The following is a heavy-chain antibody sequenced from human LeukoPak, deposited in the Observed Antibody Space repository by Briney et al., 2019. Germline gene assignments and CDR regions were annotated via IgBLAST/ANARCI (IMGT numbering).Heavy chain of an antibody. CDR1: GFPFSSYG. V-gene: IGHV3-30*03. D-gene: IGHD3-10*01. Sequence: GGSLRLSCAASGFPFSSYGMHWVRQAPGKGLEWVAVLSYDGSNEYYADSVKGRFTISRDNSKNSLYLQMNSLRVEDTAVYYCAGSWFYRDYFEYWGQGTLVTVSS. CDR3: AGSWFYRDYFEY. J-gene: IGHJ4*02. CDR2: LSYDGSNE.